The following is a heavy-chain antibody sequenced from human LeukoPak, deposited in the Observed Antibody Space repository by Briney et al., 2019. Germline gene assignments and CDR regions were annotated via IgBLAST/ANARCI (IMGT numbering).Heavy chain of an antibody. J-gene: IGHJ4*02. Sequence: ASVKVSCKASGYTFTSHYIHWVRQAPGQGLEWMGMFNPHGRPRHSQKFQGRVTMTRDTSTTTVTMELSSLRSEDTAVYYCARTVYDILSGFDYWGQGTLVTVSS. CDR2: FNPHGRP. CDR3: ARTVYDILSGFDY. CDR1: GYTFTSHY. D-gene: IGHD3-9*01. V-gene: IGHV1-46*01.